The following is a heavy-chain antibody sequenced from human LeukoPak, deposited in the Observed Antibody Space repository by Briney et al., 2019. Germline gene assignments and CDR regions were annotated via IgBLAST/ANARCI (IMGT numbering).Heavy chain of an antibody. CDR1: GFTFTSSA. CDR3: AADPYYYDSSGYP. D-gene: IGHD3-22*01. J-gene: IGHJ5*02. CDR2: IVVGSGNT. Sequence: SVKVSCKASGFTFTSSAMQWARQARGQRLEWIGWIVVGSGNTNYAQKFQERVTITRDMSTSTAYMELSSLRSEDTAVYYCAADPYYYDSSGYPWGQGTLVTVSS. V-gene: IGHV1-58*02.